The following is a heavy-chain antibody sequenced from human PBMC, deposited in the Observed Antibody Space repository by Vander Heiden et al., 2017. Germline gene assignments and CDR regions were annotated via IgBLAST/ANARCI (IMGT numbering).Heavy chain of an antibody. CDR1: GFTFSSYS. Sequence: DVQLVESGGGLVKPGGSLRLSCAASGFTFSSYSMNWVRQAPGKGLEWVSSISSSSSYIYYADSVKCRFTISRDNAKNSLYLQMNSLRAEDTAVYYCARVPPQQPSVYYGMDVWGQGTTVTVSS. CDR3: ARVPPQQPSVYYGMDV. J-gene: IGHJ6*02. D-gene: IGHD6-13*01. CDR2: ISSSSSYI. V-gene: IGHV3-21*01.